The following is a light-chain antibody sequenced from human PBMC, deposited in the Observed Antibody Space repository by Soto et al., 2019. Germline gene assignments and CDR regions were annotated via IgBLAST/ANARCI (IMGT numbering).Light chain of an antibody. CDR1: QGIGND. Sequence: AIQMTQSPSSLSASVGDRVSITCRASQGIGNDLGWYQQKPGQAPKLLLNAASSLQSGVPSRFSGSASGTDFTLTISRLQPEDIATYYCQQYENLPTFGQGTRL. CDR3: QQYENLPT. J-gene: IGKJ5*01. V-gene: IGKV1-6*01. CDR2: AAS.